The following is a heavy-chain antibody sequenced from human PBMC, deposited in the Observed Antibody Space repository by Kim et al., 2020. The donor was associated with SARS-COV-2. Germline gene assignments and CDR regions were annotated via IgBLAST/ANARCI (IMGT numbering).Heavy chain of an antibody. J-gene: IGHJ1*01. Sequence: ASVKVSCKASGYTFTGYYMHWVRQAPGQGLEWMGWINPNSGGTNYAQKFQGRVTMTRDTSISTAYMELSRLRSDDTAVYYCARTGWELPINEYFQHWGQGTLVTVSS. CDR2: INPNSGGT. CDR3: ARTGWELPINEYFQH. V-gene: IGHV1-2*02. CDR1: GYTFTGYY. D-gene: IGHD1-26*01.